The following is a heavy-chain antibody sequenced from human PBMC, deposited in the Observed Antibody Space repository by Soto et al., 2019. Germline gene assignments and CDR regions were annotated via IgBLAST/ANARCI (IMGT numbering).Heavy chain of an antibody. J-gene: IGHJ4*02. CDR1: GFTFSGSA. CDR3: TRALSSGLDY. Sequence: EVQLVESGGGLVQPGGSLKLSCAASGFTFSGSAMHWVRQASGKGLEWVGRIRSKANSYATAYAASVKGRFTISRDDSKNTAYLQMNSLKTEDTAVYYCTRALSSGLDYWGRGTLVTVSS. V-gene: IGHV3-73*02. D-gene: IGHD6-19*01. CDR2: IRSKANSYAT.